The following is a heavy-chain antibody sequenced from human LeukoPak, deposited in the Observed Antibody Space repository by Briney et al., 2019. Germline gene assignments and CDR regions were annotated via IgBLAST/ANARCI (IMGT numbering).Heavy chain of an antibody. Sequence: GGSLRLSCAASGFTFSSYGMHWVRQAPGKGLEWVAVISYDGSNKYYADSVKGRFTISRDNSKNTLYLQMNSLRAEDTAVYYCAKDRQWLVSYFQHWGQGTLVTVSS. J-gene: IGHJ1*01. D-gene: IGHD6-19*01. CDR1: GFTFSSYG. V-gene: IGHV3-30*18. CDR2: ISYDGSNK. CDR3: AKDRQWLVSYFQH.